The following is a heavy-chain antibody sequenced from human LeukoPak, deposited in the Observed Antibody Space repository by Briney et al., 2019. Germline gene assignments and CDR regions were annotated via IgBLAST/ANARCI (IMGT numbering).Heavy chain of an antibody. Sequence: GASVKVSCKASGYTFTSYGISWVRQAPGQGLEWMGWISAYNGNTNYAQKLQGRVTMTTDTSTSTAYMELRSLRSDDTAVYYCARDGPERYYDSSGYYERGDYWGQGTLVTVSS. CDR3: ARDGPERYYDSSGYYERGDY. CDR1: GYTFTSYG. D-gene: IGHD3-22*01. V-gene: IGHV1-18*01. J-gene: IGHJ4*02. CDR2: ISAYNGNT.